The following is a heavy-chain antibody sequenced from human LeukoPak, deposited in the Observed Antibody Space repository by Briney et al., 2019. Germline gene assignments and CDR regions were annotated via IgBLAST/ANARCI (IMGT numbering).Heavy chain of an antibody. CDR3: ARGTYGSGEIDY. CDR1: GGSISSGGYY. Sequence: PSETLSLTCTVSGGSISSGGYYWSWIRQHPGKGLEWIGYIYYSGSTYYNPSLKSRVTISVDTSKNQFSLKLSSVTAADTAVYYCARGTYGSGEIDYWGQGTLVTVSS. V-gene: IGHV4-31*03. CDR2: IYYSGST. D-gene: IGHD3-10*01. J-gene: IGHJ4*02.